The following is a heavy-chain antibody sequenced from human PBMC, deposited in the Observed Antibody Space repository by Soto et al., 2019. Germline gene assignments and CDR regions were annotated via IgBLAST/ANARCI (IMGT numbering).Heavy chain of an antibody. J-gene: IGHJ5*02. CDR3: AREGDCSSTSCYTFWFDP. CDR1: GGTFSSYA. D-gene: IGHD2-2*02. V-gene: IGHV1-69*13. CDR2: IIPIFGTA. Sequence: SVKVSCKASGGTFSSYAISWVRQAPGQGLEWMGGIIPIFGTANYAQKFQGRVTITADESTSTAYMELSSLRSEDTAVYYCAREGDCSSTSCYTFWFDPWGQGTLVTVSS.